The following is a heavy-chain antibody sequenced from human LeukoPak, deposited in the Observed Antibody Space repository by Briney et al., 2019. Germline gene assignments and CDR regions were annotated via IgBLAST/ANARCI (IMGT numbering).Heavy chain of an antibody. CDR2: IYYSGST. CDR3: ARDHDYVWGSYRYFDY. D-gene: IGHD3-16*02. V-gene: IGHV4-39*02. J-gene: IGHJ4*02. Sequence: KPSETLSLTCTVSGGSISSSSYYWGWIRQPPGKGLEWIGSIYYSGSTYYNASLKSPVTKSVDTSKIQFSLKLSSVTDADTAVYYCARDHDYVWGSYRYFDYWGQGTLVTVSS. CDR1: GGSISSSSYY.